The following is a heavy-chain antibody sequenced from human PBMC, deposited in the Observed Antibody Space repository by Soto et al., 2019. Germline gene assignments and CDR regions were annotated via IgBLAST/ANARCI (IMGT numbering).Heavy chain of an antibody. CDR1: GYTFTSYY. CDR3: ARAYYYDSSGYAFDY. D-gene: IGHD3-22*01. V-gene: IGHV1-46*01. CDR2: INPSGGST. J-gene: IGHJ4*02. Sequence: ASVKVSCKASGYTFTSYYMHWVRQAPGQGLEWMGIINPSGGSTSYAQKFQGRVTMTRDTSTSTVYMELSSLGSEDTAVYYCARAYYYDSSGYAFDYWGQGTLVTVSS.